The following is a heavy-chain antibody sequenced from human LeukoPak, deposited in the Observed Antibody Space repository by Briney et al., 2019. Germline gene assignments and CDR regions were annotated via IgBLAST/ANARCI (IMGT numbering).Heavy chain of an antibody. V-gene: IGHV4-59*01. D-gene: IGHD5-18*01. J-gene: IGHJ4*02. CDR2: VSYSGST. CDR3: ARENDRYGRIDY. Sequence: SETLSLTCTVSGGSIRSYYWSWVRQPPGKGLEWKGYVSYSGSTDHNPSLESRVIISIDTSKNQFSLRLRSVTAADTAVYYCARENDRYGRIDYWGQGTQVTVSS. CDR1: GGSIRSYY.